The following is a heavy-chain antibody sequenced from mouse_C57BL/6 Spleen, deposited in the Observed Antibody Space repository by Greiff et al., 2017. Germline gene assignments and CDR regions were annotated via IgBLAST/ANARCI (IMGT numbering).Heavy chain of an antibody. CDR1: GFTFSSYG. CDR2: ISSGGSYT. CDR3: AGHDKVVKDYAMDY. Sequence: VQLKESGGDLVKPGGSLKLSCAASGFTFSSYGMSWVRQTPDKRLEWVATISSGGSYTYYPDSVKGRFTIPRDNTKNTLSLQMSSLTSEDTAMYYCAGHDKVVKDYAMDYWGQGTSVTVSS. J-gene: IGHJ4*01. V-gene: IGHV5-6*01. D-gene: IGHD1-1*01.